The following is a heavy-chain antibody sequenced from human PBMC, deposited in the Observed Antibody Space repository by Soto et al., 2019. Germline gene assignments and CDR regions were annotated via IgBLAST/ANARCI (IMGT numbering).Heavy chain of an antibody. V-gene: IGHV1-8*02. J-gene: IGHJ4*02. D-gene: IGHD6-25*01. Sequence: EASVKVSCKASGFSFTGYYIHWLRQAPGQGLEWMGWMNPYSGNTDYAQKFQCRVTVTRNTSISTVYMELSGLRPDDTAVYYCARRKERSGPHYFDYWGQGSQVTVSS. CDR3: ARRKERSGPHYFDY. CDR1: GFSFTGYY. CDR2: MNPYSGNT.